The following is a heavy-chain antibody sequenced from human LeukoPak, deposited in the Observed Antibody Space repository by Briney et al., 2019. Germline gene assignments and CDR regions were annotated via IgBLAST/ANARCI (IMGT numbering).Heavy chain of an antibody. CDR2: INPIFGTA. J-gene: IGHJ4*02. D-gene: IGHD2-2*02. CDR1: GGTFNSYA. V-gene: IGHV1-69*05. CDR3: ARDVGYCSSTSCYTDSYFDY. Sequence: SVKVSCKASGGTFNSYAISWVRQAPGQGREGMGGINPIFGTATYAQKFPARVTITTDESTSTSYIELSSLRSQDTAVYYCARDVGYCSSTSCYTDSYFDYWGQGTLVTASS.